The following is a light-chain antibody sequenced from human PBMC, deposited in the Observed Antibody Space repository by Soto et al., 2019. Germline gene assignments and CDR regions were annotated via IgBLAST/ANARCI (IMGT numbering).Light chain of an antibody. Sequence: DIQMTQSPSSLSASVGDRVTITCRASPSISSYLNWYQQKPGKAPNLLIYAASSLQSGVPSRFSGSGSGTDFTLTISSMQPEDFATYYCQQSYSTPITFGQGTKVDIK. CDR2: AAS. CDR3: QQSYSTPIT. V-gene: IGKV1-39*01. CDR1: PSISSY. J-gene: IGKJ1*01.